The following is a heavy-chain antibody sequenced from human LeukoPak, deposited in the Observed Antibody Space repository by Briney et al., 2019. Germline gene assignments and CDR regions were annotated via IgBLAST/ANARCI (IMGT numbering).Heavy chain of an antibody. CDR2: IYHSGST. J-gene: IGHJ4*02. CDR1: GGSISSSNW. V-gene: IGHV4-4*02. Sequence: SGTLSLTCAVSGGSISSSNWWSWVRQPPGKGLEWIGEIYHSGSTNYNPSLKSRVTISVDKSKNQFSLKMSSVTAADTAVYYCARHATSSTSGPPYDYWGQGTLVTVSS. CDR3: ARHATSSTSGPPYDY. D-gene: IGHD5-24*01.